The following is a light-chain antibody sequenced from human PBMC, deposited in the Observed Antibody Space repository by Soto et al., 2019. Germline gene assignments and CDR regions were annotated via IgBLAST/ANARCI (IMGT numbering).Light chain of an antibody. Sequence: QSVLTQPPSASGTPGQRVTISCSGSRSNIGGNFVNWYQQLPGSAPKLLIYNDDKRPAGVPDRFSASKSGTSASLAISGLQSEDEAYYYCASWDDSLNVVFGGGTKLTVL. J-gene: IGLJ2*01. CDR3: ASWDDSLNVV. V-gene: IGLV1-44*01. CDR1: RSNIGGNF. CDR2: NDD.